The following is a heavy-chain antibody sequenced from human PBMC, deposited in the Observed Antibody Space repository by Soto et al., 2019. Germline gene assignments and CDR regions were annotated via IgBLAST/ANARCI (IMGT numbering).Heavy chain of an antibody. J-gene: IGHJ4*02. Sequence: QVQLVESGGGVAQPGRSLTLSCAASGFAFSNFGMQWVRQAPGKGLEWVASISYDGNIKYSADSVKGRFTISRDNSKKTLYLQMNSLRSEDTAVYFCARFWGPITAAVDDYWGQGTLVTVSS. CDR1: GFAFSNFG. D-gene: IGHD6-13*01. CDR2: ISYDGNIK. V-gene: IGHV3-30*03. CDR3: ARFWGPITAAVDDY.